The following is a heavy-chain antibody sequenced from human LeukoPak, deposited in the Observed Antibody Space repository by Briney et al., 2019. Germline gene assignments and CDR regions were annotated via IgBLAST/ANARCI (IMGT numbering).Heavy chain of an antibody. J-gene: IGHJ4*02. V-gene: IGHV1-2*02. Sequence: ASVKVSCKASGYTFTGYYMHWARQAPGQGLEWMGWINPNSGGTNYAQKFQGRVTMTRDTSISTAYMELSRLRSDDTAVYYCARVGDTAMVLDYWGQGTLVTVSS. CDR3: ARVGDTAMVLDY. CDR2: INPNSGGT. CDR1: GYTFTGYY. D-gene: IGHD5-18*01.